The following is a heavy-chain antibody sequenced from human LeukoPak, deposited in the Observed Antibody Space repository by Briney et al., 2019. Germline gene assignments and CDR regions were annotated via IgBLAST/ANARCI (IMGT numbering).Heavy chain of an antibody. D-gene: IGHD2-2*01. Sequence: ASVKVSCKASGYTFTGYYMHWMRQAPGQGLEWMGWINPNSGGTNYAQKFQGRVTMTRDTSISTAYMELSRLRSDDTAVYYCARDRPKYCSSTSCYERPNWFDPWGQGTLVTVSS. J-gene: IGHJ5*02. CDR1: GYTFTGYY. CDR2: INPNSGGT. V-gene: IGHV1-2*02. CDR3: ARDRPKYCSSTSCYERPNWFDP.